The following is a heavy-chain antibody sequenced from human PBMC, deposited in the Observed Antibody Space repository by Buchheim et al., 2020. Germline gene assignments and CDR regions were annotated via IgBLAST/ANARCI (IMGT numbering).Heavy chain of an antibody. CDR3: VKDRNPTYSGSYSTFDY. Sequence: EVQLLESGGGLVQPGGSLRLSCAASGFTFSSYAMSWVRQAPGKGLEWVSAISGSGGSTYYADSVKGRFTISRDNSKNTLYLQMNSLRAEDTAVYYCVKDRNPTYSGSYSTFDYWGQGTL. V-gene: IGHV3-23*01. CDR1: GFTFSSYA. D-gene: IGHD1-26*01. CDR2: ISGSGGST. J-gene: IGHJ4*02.